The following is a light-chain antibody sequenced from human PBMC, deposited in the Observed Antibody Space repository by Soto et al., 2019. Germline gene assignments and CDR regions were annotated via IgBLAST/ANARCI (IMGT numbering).Light chain of an antibody. Sequence: ILLTQSPGTLSLSPGERATLSCRASQSVSSIYLAWYQQKPGQAPRLLIYGASSRATGIPDRLSGSGSGTDFTLTISRLEAEDFAMYYCQQCGGSPTFGQGTKVDI. V-gene: IGKV3-20*01. CDR2: GAS. CDR3: QQCGGSPT. J-gene: IGKJ1*01. CDR1: QSVSSIY.